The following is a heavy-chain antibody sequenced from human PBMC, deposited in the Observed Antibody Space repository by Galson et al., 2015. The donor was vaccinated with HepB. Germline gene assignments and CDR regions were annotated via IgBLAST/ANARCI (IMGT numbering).Heavy chain of an antibody. V-gene: IGHV4-61*02. J-gene: IGHJ5*02. CDR3: ARVRRNSGNYETDH. D-gene: IGHD3-22*01. CDR2: IYATGST. Sequence: TLSLTCSVSGGPISSGDYYWSWIRQPAGKGLEWIGRIYATGSTNYSPSLESRVSMSLDTSRNQFSLKLSSVTAADTAIYFCARVRRNSGNYETDHWGQGALVTVSS. CDR1: GGPISSGDYY.